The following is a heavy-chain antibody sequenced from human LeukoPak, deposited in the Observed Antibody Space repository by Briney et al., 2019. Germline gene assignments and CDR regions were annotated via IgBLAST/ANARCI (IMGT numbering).Heavy chain of an antibody. D-gene: IGHD3-3*01. J-gene: IGHJ5*02. V-gene: IGHV4-59*01. CDR3: ARAKGVYDFWSGYQLFDP. CDR2: NYYSGST. Sequence: PSETLSLTCTVSGGSISSYYWSWIRQPPGKGLEWIGYNYYSGSTNYNPSLKSRVTISVDTSKNQFSLKLSSVTAADTAVYYCARAKGVYDFWSGYQLFDPWGQGTLVTVSS. CDR1: GGSISSYY.